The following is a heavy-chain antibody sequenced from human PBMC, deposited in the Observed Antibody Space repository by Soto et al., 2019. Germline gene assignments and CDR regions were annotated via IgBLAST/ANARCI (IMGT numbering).Heavy chain of an antibody. J-gene: IGHJ4*02. Sequence: EVQLLESGGGLVQPGGSLRLSCAASGFTFSSYAMSWVRQAPGKGLEWVSAISGSGGSTYYADTVKGRFTISRDNSKNTLYLQMNSLRAEDTVVYYCAKGGDSWLVRYYFDYWGQGTLVTVSS. CDR1: GFTFSSYA. CDR3: AKGGDSWLVRYYFDY. CDR2: ISGSGGST. V-gene: IGHV3-23*01. D-gene: IGHD6-19*01.